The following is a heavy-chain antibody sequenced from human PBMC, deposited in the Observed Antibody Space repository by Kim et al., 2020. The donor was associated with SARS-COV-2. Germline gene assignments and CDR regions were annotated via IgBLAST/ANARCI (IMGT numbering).Heavy chain of an antibody. CDR1: GYSFTSYW. Sequence: GESLKISCKGSGYSFTSYWIAWVRQMPGIGLECMGIIYPGDSDTRYSPSFQGQVTISVDRSINPAYLQWDNLKASDTTMSYCARLAGGSVAHLDHWGQGT. J-gene: IGHJ4*02. D-gene: IGHD6-19*01. CDR2: IYPGDSDT. CDR3: ARLAGGSVAHLDH. V-gene: IGHV5-51*01.